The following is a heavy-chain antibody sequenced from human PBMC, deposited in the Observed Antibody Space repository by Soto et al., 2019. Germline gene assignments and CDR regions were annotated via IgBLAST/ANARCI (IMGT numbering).Heavy chain of an antibody. CDR2: IWYDGSNK. V-gene: IGHV3-33*01. J-gene: IGHJ4*02. Sequence: PGGSLRLSCAASGFTFSSYGMHWVRQAPGKGLEWVAVIWYDGSNKYYADSVKGRFTISRDNSKNTLYLQMNSLRAEDTAVYYCAREEIMVYDPGGYWGQGNLVTVSS. D-gene: IGHD2-8*01. CDR3: AREEIMVYDPGGY. CDR1: GFTFSSYG.